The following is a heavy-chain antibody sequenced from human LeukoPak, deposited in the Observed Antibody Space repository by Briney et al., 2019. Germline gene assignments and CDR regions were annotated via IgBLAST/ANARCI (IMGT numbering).Heavy chain of an antibody. D-gene: IGHD4-17*01. Sequence: GGSLRLSCAASGFTFSSYAMHWVRQAPGKGLEWVAVISYDGSNKYYADSVKGRFTISRDNSKNTLYLQMNSLRAEDTAVYYCAREWGVTNAFDYWGQGTLVTVSS. CDR2: ISYDGSNK. CDR1: GFTFSSYA. V-gene: IGHV3-30*04. CDR3: AREWGVTNAFDY. J-gene: IGHJ4*02.